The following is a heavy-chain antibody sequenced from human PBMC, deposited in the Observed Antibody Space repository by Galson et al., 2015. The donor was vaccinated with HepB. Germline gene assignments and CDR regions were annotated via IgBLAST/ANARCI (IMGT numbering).Heavy chain of an antibody. CDR2: TYYRSKWYI. J-gene: IGHJ4*02. Sequence: CAISGDSVSNNSPAWNWIRQSPSRGLEWLGRTYYRSKWYIDYAESVKSRITINRGTSKNQFSLQLNSVTPDDTGVYYCARDPGYSLDYWGQGTQVTVSS. D-gene: IGHD5-18*01. CDR1: GDSVSNNSPA. CDR3: ARDPGYSLDY. V-gene: IGHV6-1*01.